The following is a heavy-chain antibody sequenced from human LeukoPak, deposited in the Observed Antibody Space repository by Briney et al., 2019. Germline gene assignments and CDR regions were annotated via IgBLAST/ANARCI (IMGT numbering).Heavy chain of an antibody. Sequence: SETLSLTCTVSGGYISSYYWSWIRQPAGKGLESIGHISTSGSTNYNPFLKSRVTMSVDTSKNQFSLKLSSVTAADTAVYYCARTGGSYFTYAFDIWGQGTMVTVSS. CDR2: ISTSGST. J-gene: IGHJ3*02. CDR3: ARTGGSYFTYAFDI. CDR1: GGYISSYY. D-gene: IGHD1-26*01. V-gene: IGHV4-4*07.